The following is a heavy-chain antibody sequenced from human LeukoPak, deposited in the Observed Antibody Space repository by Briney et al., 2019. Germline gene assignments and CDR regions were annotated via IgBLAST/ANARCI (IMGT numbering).Heavy chain of an antibody. V-gene: IGHV4-59*01. J-gene: IGHJ4*02. CDR1: GDSISSYY. D-gene: IGHD3-22*01. CDR2: IYYSGST. Sequence: PSETLSLTCTVSGDSISSYYWSWIRHPPGKGLERIGYIYYSGSTKHNPSLKSRVNISVDTSKNQFSLKLSSVTAADTAVYYCARDTWGYYDSIGSYYYFDYWGQGTLVTVSS. CDR3: ARDTWGYYDSIGSYYYFDY.